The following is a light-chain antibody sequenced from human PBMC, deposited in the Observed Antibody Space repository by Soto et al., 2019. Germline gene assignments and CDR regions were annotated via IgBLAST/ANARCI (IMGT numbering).Light chain of an antibody. CDR2: DAS. CDR1: QSVSAF. CDR3: LQHRNWCFS. J-gene: IGKJ4*01. V-gene: IGKV3-11*01. Sequence: EIVLTQSPVTLSVSPGDTATLSCRASQSVSAFLAWYQQRPGQAPRLLIDDASNSASGVSARFSGSGSGTDVTIITGSLEPADSGVYCCLQHRNWCFSFGGGTKVEIK.